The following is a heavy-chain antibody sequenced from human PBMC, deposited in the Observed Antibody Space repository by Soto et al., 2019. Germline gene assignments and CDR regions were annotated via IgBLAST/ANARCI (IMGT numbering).Heavy chain of an antibody. V-gene: IGHV4-31*03. D-gene: IGHD3-10*01. Sequence: LSLTCSVSGVSITSGRHYWTWMRQYPGKGLEWIGYIHRSGTTDYNPSLKSRVTISLDTSNNQFSLKLSSVTAADTAVYYCASPGIYFNFWYLQHWGQGTRVTVSS. J-gene: IGHJ1*01. CDR2: IHRSGTT. CDR1: GVSITSGRHY. CDR3: ASPGIYFNFWYLQH.